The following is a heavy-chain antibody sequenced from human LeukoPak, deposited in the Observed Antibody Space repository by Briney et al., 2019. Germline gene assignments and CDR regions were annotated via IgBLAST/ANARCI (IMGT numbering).Heavy chain of an antibody. D-gene: IGHD5-18*01. J-gene: IGHJ4*02. CDR3: ARDTAMVASEFDY. Sequence: GASVKVSCKASGYTFNGYYMHWVRQAPGQGLEWMGWLNPDSAGTNYAQKFQGRVTMTRDASISTAYMELSRLRSDDTAVYYCARDTAMVASEFDYWGQGTLVTVSS. CDR1: GYTFNGYY. CDR2: LNPDSAGT. V-gene: IGHV1-2*02.